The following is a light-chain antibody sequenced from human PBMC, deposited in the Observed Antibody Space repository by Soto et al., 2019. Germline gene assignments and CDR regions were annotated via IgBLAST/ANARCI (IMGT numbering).Light chain of an antibody. Sequence: DIQLTQSPSFLSASVGDRVTITCRASQGISSYLAWYQQQPGKAPKLLIYSASTLQGGVPSRFSGSGSGTDCSLTISSLQPEDFATYYCQHLNGYPRTFGQGTKVEI. J-gene: IGKJ1*01. CDR1: QGISSY. CDR2: SAS. V-gene: IGKV1-9*01. CDR3: QHLNGYPRT.